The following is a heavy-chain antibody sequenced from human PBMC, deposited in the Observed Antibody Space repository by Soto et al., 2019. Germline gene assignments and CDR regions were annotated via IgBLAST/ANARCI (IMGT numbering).Heavy chain of an antibody. CDR2: IHSGST. J-gene: IGHJ4*02. V-gene: IGHV4-59*08. D-gene: IGHD3-10*01. CDR3: ARHDGSRSTDY. Sequence: QVQLQESGPGLVKPSGTLSLTCTVSGGSISSDYWNWIRQPPWKGLECIGYIHSGSTTYSASLRSRVTISVDTSKNQFSLKLSSVTAADTAVYFCARHDGSRSTDYWGQGTLVTVSS. CDR1: GGSISSDY.